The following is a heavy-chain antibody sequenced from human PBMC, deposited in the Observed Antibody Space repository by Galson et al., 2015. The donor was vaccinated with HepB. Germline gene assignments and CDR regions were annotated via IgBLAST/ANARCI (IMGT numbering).Heavy chain of an antibody. Sequence: SLRLSCAASGFTFSSYSMNWVRQAPGKGLEWVSSISSSSSYIYYADSVKGRFTISRDNAKNSLYLQMNSLRAEDTAVYYCARDPSQNFAITMIPPQGDGMDVWGQGTTVTVSS. D-gene: IGHD3-22*01. CDR1: GFTFSSYS. V-gene: IGHV3-21*01. CDR3: ARDPSQNFAITMIPPQGDGMDV. CDR2: ISSSSSYI. J-gene: IGHJ6*02.